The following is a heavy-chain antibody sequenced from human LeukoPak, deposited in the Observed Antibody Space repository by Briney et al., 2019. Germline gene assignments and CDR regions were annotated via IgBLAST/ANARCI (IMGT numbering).Heavy chain of an antibody. D-gene: IGHD3-3*01. J-gene: IGHJ4*02. V-gene: IGHV4-34*01. CDR2: INHSGST. CDR1: GGSFSGYY. Sequence: SETLALICAVYGGSFSGYYWSWIRQPPGKGLEWIGEINHSGSTNYNPSLKSRVTISVDTSKNQFSLKLSSVTAADTAVYYCARTEEFGVVYYFDYWGQGTLVTVSS. CDR3: ARTEEFGVVYYFDY.